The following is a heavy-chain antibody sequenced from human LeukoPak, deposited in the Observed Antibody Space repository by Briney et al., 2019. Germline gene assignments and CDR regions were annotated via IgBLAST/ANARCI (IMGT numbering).Heavy chain of an antibody. CDR1: GGSISSYY. V-gene: IGHV4-59*01. D-gene: IGHD3-10*01. Sequence: SETLSLTCTVSGGSISSYYWSWIRQPPGKGLEWIGYIYYSGSTNYNPSLKSRATISVDTSKNQFSLKLSSVTAADTAVYYCARERWFGEFNAFDIWGQGTMVTVSS. CDR3: ARERWFGEFNAFDI. J-gene: IGHJ3*02. CDR2: IYYSGST.